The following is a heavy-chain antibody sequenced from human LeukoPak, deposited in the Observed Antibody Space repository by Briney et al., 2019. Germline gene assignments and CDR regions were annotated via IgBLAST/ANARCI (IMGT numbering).Heavy chain of an antibody. CDR2: ISYDGSNK. CDR3: AKDYRTNLAVAGLIDY. J-gene: IGHJ4*02. D-gene: IGHD6-19*01. CDR1: GFTFSSYW. V-gene: IGHV3-30*18. Sequence: GGSLRLSCAASGFTFSSYWMSWVRQAPGKGLEWVAVISYDGSNKYYADSVKGRFTISRDNSKNTLYLQMNSLRAEDTAVYYCAKDYRTNLAVAGLIDYWGQGTLVTVSS.